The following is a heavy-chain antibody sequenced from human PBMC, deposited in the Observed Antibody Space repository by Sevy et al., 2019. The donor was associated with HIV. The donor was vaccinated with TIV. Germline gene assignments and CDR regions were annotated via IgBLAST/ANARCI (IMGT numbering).Heavy chain of an antibody. J-gene: IGHJ6*02. V-gene: IGHV3-30*18. CDR1: GFTFSSYG. CDR2: ISYDGSNK. Sequence: GGSLRLSCAASGFTFSSYGMHWVRQAPGKGLEWVAVISYDGSNKYYADSVKGRFTISRDNSKNTLYLQMNSLRAEDTAVYYCAKDLAAAATAYYYYYGMDVWGQGTTVTVSS. CDR3: AKDLAAAATAYYYYYGMDV. D-gene: IGHD6-13*01.